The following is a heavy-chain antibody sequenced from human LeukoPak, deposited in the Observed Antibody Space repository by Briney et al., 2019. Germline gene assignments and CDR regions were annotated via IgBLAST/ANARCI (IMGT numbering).Heavy chain of an antibody. Sequence: SETLSLTCAVYGGSFSGYYWSWIRQPPGKGLEWIGEINHSGSTNYNPSLKSRVTISVDTSKNQFSLKLSSVTAADTAVYYCARDDGVAYFDYWGQGTLVTVSS. D-gene: IGHD3-3*01. CDR1: GGSFSGYY. V-gene: IGHV4-34*01. CDR2: INHSGST. J-gene: IGHJ4*02. CDR3: ARDDGVAYFDY.